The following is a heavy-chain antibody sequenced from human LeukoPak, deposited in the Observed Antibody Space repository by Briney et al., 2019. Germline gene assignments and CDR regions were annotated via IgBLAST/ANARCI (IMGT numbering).Heavy chain of an antibody. CDR2: IYAGGGT. V-gene: IGHV3-53*05. CDR3: ARDRAGTQSWVEFDL. CDR1: GFTVSGTY. J-gene: IGHJ5*02. Sequence: PGGSLRLSPADPGFTVSGTYMCSVPPGPGKGVWSVSVIYAGGGTVDASSVKGRFTISRDNSKNMVYLQMNSLRTEDAAVYYCARDRAGTQSWVEFDLWGQGTLVTVSS. D-gene: IGHD3-10*01.